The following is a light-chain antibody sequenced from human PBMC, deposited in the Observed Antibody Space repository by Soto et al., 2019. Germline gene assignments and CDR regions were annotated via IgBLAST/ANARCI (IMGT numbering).Light chain of an antibody. CDR1: QSISSW. CDR2: DAS. Sequence: DIQMTQSPSTLSASVGDRVTITCRASQSISSWLAWYQQKPGKAPKLLIYDASSLESGVPSRFSGSGSGTEFTLTINSLQPDDFAIYYCQQYNTYWAFGQGTKV. V-gene: IGKV1-5*01. J-gene: IGKJ1*01. CDR3: QQYNTYWA.